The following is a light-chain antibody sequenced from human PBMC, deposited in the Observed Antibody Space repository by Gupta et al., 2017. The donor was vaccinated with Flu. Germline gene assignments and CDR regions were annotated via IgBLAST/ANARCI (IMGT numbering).Light chain of an antibody. CDR3: YSDATSSTLV. Sequence: QSALTQRASGSGSPGASSTIPCTGPSSDVGGYHYVSLHQQHQDKAPKLMIVEVSNRPSGVANRFSVSESDNTASLTISGPRAEDEADYYDYSDATSSTLVFGGGTKVTVL. V-gene: IGLV2-14*01. CDR1: SSDVGGYHY. J-gene: IGLJ2*01. CDR2: EVS.